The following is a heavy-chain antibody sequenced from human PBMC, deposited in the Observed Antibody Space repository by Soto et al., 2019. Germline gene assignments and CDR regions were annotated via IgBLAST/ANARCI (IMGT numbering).Heavy chain of an antibody. V-gene: IGHV4-34*01. CDR2: INHSGST. D-gene: IGHD2-15*01. CDR1: GGSFSGYY. J-gene: IGHJ5*02. Sequence: SETLSLTCAVYGGSFSGYYWSWIRQPPGKGLEWIGEINHSGSTNYNPSLRSRVTISVDTSKNQFSLKLSSVTAADTAVYYCASVVRGFCSGRSCYGWLDLWGPGTLVTVFS. CDR3: ASVVRGFCSGRSCYGWLDL.